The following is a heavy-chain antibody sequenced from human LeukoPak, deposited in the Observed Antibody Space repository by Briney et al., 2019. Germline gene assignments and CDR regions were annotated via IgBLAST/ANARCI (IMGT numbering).Heavy chain of an antibody. Sequence: QSGGSLRLSCAASGFTFSSYAMSWVRQAPGKGLEWVSAISGSGGSTYYADSVKGRFTISRDNSKNTLYLQMNSLRAEDTALYYCANLAYCGGDCYSGGAFDIWGQGTMVTVSS. CDR3: ANLAYCGGDCYSGGAFDI. D-gene: IGHD2-21*02. J-gene: IGHJ3*02. CDR1: GFTFSSYA. V-gene: IGHV3-23*01. CDR2: ISGSGGST.